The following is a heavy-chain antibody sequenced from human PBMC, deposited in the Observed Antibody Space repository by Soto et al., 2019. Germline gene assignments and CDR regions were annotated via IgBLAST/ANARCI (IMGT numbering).Heavy chain of an antibody. Sequence: ASVKVSCKASGYTFTGYYMHWVREAPGQGLEWMGWINPNSGGTNYAQKFQGWVTMTRDTSISTAYMELSRLRSDDTAVYYCAREGYDILTGYPSGAFDIWGQGTMVTVSS. D-gene: IGHD3-9*01. CDR1: GYTFTGYY. J-gene: IGHJ3*02. V-gene: IGHV1-2*04. CDR3: AREGYDILTGYPSGAFDI. CDR2: INPNSGGT.